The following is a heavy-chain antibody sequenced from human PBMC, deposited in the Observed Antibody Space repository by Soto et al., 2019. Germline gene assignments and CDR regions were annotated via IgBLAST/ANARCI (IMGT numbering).Heavy chain of an antibody. CDR1: GFTFSSYG. J-gene: IGHJ6*02. V-gene: IGHV3-30*18. CDR2: ISYDGSNK. Sequence: QVQLVESGGGVVQPGRSLRLSCAASGFTFSSYGMHWVRQAPGKGLEWVAVISYDGSNKYYADSVKGRFTISRDNSKNTLYLQMNSLRAEDTAVYYCAKDRDIVLVPAAMSLFYYYYGMDVWGQGTTVPVSS. D-gene: IGHD2-2*01. CDR3: AKDRDIVLVPAAMSLFYYYYGMDV.